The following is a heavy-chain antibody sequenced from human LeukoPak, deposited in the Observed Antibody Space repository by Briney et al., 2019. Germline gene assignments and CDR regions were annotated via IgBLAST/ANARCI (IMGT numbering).Heavy chain of an antibody. CDR2: IYYSGAN. J-gene: IGHJ4*02. Sequence: SETLSLTCTVSGGSMSSSSYYWSWIRQSPGKGLEWIGSIYYSGANHYNPSLKSRVTMSVDTSKNQFSVKLTSVTATDTAVYYCVRVRGYWLVRGYLDYWGQGTQVTVSS. V-gene: IGHV4-39*02. CDR1: GGSMSSSSYY. D-gene: IGHD6-19*01. CDR3: VRVRGYWLVRGYLDY.